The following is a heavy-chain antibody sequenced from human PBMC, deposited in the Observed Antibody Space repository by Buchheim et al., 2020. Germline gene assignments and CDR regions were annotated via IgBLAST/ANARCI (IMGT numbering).Heavy chain of an antibody. CDR2: IYHSGTT. Sequence: QVQLQESGPGLVKPSQTLSLTCTVSGGFITNDYYYWSWIRRPSGKGLEWIGYIYHSGTTYYNLSLKSRLTISVDTSKNQFSLKLSSVTAADTAVYYCASESRYSGYVAPWGFDYWGQGTL. CDR1: GGFITNDYYY. CDR3: ASESRYSGYVAPWGFDY. D-gene: IGHD5-12*01. V-gene: IGHV4-30-4*01. J-gene: IGHJ4*02.